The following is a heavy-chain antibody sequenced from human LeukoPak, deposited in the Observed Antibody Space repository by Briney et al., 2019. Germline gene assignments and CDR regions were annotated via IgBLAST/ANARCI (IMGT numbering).Heavy chain of an antibody. D-gene: IGHD6-19*01. V-gene: IGHV4-34*01. CDR1: GGSFSTYY. Sequence: SETLSLTCALYGGSFSTYYWSWIRQPPGKGLEWMGEINHSGSTNYNPPLKSRVTISVDTSKNQFSLKLSSVTAADTAVYDGARVGWYEHYFDYWGQGTLVTVSS. CDR3: ARVGWYEHYFDY. J-gene: IGHJ4*02. CDR2: INHSGST.